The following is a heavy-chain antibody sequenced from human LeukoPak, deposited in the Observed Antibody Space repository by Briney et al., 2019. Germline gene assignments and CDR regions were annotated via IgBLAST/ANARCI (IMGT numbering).Heavy chain of an antibody. V-gene: IGHV3-30*04. CDR2: ISYDGSNK. J-gene: IGHJ4*02. D-gene: IGHD3-3*01. CDR3: ARVGYYDFWSGYYNPVDY. CDR1: GFTFSSYA. Sequence: GGSLRLSCAASGFTFSSYAMHWVRQAPGKGLEWVAVISYDGSNKYYADSVKGRFTISRDNSKNTLYLQMNSLRAEDTAVYYCARVGYYDFWSGYYNPVDYWGQGTLVTVSS.